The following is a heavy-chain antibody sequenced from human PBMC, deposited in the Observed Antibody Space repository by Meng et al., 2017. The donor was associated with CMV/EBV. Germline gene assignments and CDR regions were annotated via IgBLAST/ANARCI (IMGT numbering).Heavy chain of an antibody. D-gene: IGHD3-22*01. CDR2: INAGNGNT. J-gene: IGHJ4*02. V-gene: IGHV1-3*01. CDR1: GYTFTSYA. CDR3: ARDFSWDSSGYHY. Sequence: CKASGYTFTSYAMHWVRQAPGQRLGWMGWINAGNGNTKYSQKFQGRVTITRDTSASTAYMELSSLRSEDTAVYYCARDFSWDSSGYHYWGQGTLVTVSS.